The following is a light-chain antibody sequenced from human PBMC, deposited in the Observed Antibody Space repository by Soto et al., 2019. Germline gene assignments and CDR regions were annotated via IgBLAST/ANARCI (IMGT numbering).Light chain of an antibody. CDR3: SSYTSYTTLWV. Sequence: QSVLTQPASVSGSPGQSITISCTGTGSDIGNYNYVSWYQQHPGIAPKLMIYGVSNRPSGVSNRFSGSKSGNAASLTISGLQAEDEADYYCSSYTSYTTLWVFGGGTKLTVL. J-gene: IGLJ3*02. CDR2: GVS. V-gene: IGLV2-14*01. CDR1: GSDIGNYNY.